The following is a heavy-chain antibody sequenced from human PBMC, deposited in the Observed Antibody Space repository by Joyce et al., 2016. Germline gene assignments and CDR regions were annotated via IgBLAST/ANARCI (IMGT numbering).Heavy chain of an antibody. J-gene: IGHJ4*02. Sequence: QVQLQESGPGLVQPSQTLSLTCSVSGGSISSGDYYWSWIRQPPGKGLEWIGYIYYTGSTYYNLSLKSRITMSVDTSKNQFSLKLSSVTAADTAVYYCARVTWFGDKGFDYWGQGTLVTVSS. CDR2: IYYTGST. CDR1: GGSISSGDYY. CDR3: ARVTWFGDKGFDY. V-gene: IGHV4-30-4*01. D-gene: IGHD3-10*01.